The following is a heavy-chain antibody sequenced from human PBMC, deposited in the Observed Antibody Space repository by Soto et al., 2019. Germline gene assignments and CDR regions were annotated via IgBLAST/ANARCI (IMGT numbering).Heavy chain of an antibody. CDR1: GFTFSSYS. D-gene: IGHD3-22*01. J-gene: IGHJ3*01. Sequence: GGSLRLSCAASGFTFSSYSMNWVRQAPGKGLEWVSSISSSSSYIYYADSVKGRFTISRDNAKNSLYLQMNSLRAEDTAVYYCARGMIVGSDAFDVWGQGTMVTVSS. CDR3: ARGMIVGSDAFDV. CDR2: ISSSSSYI. V-gene: IGHV3-21*01.